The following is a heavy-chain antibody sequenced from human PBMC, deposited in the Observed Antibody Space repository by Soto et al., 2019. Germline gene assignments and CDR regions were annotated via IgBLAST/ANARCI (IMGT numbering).Heavy chain of an antibody. Sequence: SETLSLTCTVSGGSISSGGYYWSWIRQHPGKGLEWIGYIYYSGSTYYNPSLKSRVTISVETSKNQFSLKLSSVTAADTAVYYCARGHTLGDFWSGYGRPYFDYWGQGTLVTVSS. V-gene: IGHV4-31*03. D-gene: IGHD3-3*01. CDR2: IYYSGST. CDR3: ARGHTLGDFWSGYGRPYFDY. CDR1: GGSISSGGYY. J-gene: IGHJ4*02.